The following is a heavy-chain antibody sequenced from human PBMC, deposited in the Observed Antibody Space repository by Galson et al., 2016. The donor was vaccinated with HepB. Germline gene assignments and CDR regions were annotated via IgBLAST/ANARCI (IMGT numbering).Heavy chain of an antibody. CDR2: ISGGDGRT. CDR1: GFTLNNYA. V-gene: IGHV3-23*01. CDR3: AKARGQWLGFGP. Sequence: SLRLSCAASGFTLNNYATSWVRQAAGKGLEWVSAISGGDGRTYYADSVRGRFTISRDKSKNTLYLQMDSLRVEDTAIYYCAKARGQWLGFGPWGQGTLVTVSS. D-gene: IGHD6-19*01. J-gene: IGHJ5*02.